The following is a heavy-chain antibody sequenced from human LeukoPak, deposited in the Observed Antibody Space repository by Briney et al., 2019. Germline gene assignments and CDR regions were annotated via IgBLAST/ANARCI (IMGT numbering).Heavy chain of an antibody. CDR3: ARREIVVVPAAGLTNWFDP. CDR2: IYHSGST. J-gene: IGHJ5*02. D-gene: IGHD2-2*01. CDR1: GGSISSGGYY. V-gene: IGHV4-30-2*01. Sequence: PSETLSLTCTVSGGSISSGGYYWSWIRQPPGKGLEWIGYIYHSGSTYYNPSLKSRVTISVDRSKNQFSLKLSSVTAADTAVYYCARREIVVVPAAGLTNWFDPWGQGTLVTVSS.